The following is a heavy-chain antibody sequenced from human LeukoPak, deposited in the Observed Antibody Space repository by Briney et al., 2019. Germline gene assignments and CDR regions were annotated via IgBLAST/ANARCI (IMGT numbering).Heavy chain of an antibody. D-gene: IGHD2-21*01. CDR3: ARAFRASSFDY. Sequence: PSETLSLTCTVSGGSISSYYWSWLRQPPGKGLEWIGYIYHSGSTDYNPSLKSRVTISADTSKNQFSLKLSSVTAADTAVYFCARAFRASSFDYWGQGTLVTVSS. CDR1: GGSISSYY. V-gene: IGHV4-59*01. CDR2: IYHSGST. J-gene: IGHJ4*02.